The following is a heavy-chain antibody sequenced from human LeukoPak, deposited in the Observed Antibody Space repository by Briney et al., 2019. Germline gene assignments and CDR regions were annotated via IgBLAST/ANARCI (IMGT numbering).Heavy chain of an antibody. CDR2: SSADGGRT. CDR1: RFTFSSSA. J-gene: IGHJ4*02. Sequence: GGSQRLFCTASRFTFSSSAMLWARQAPGKGLESCWASSADGGRTDYGDSVMGRLTIYRENSKNTLYLQLGSLRVEDMAVYFCLTWTGRYLEFWGQGTRVTVSS. D-gene: IGHD3-16*02. CDR3: LTWTGRYLEF. V-gene: IGHV3-64*02.